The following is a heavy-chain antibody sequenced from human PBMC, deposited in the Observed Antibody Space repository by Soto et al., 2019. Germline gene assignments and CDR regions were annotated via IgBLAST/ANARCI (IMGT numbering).Heavy chain of an antibody. CDR3: ARDRVVLDATSALPAYYNHYGMDV. CDR2: ISSSGSSR. J-gene: IGHJ6*02. V-gene: IGHV3-11*04. Sequence: GGSLRLSCTASGFSISDYYMYWIRQSPGKGLEWLSCISSSGSSRYYADSVKGRFIISRDNAKNSLYLQMNSLRDEDTAVYYCARDRVVLDATSALPAYYNHYGMDVWGQGTTVTVSS. D-gene: IGHD2-2*01. CDR1: GFSISDYY.